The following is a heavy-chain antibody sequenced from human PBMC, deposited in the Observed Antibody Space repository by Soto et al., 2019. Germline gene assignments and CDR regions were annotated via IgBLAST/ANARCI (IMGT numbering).Heavy chain of an antibody. V-gene: IGHV3-30*18. CDR1: GVTFSSYG. Sequence: QVQLVESGGGVVQPGGSPRLSCAASGVTFSSYGMHWFRQAPGKGLEWMAVISYDGTNKYYADSVKGRFTISREKSNNTLHLPLNSLRAEATAVYYCAKSKLAAQYDYYYGIDVWGQGTTVTVSS. D-gene: IGHD6-25*01. CDR3: AKSKLAAQYDYYYGIDV. J-gene: IGHJ6*02. CDR2: ISYDGTNK.